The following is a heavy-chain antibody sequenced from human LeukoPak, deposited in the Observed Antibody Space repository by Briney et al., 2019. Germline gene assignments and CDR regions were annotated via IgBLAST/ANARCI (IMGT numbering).Heavy chain of an antibody. CDR1: GGSISSGGYY. J-gene: IGHJ4*02. Sequence: SQTLSLTCTVSGGSISSGGYYWSWIRQHPGKGLEWIGYIYYSGSTYYNPSLKSRVTISVDTSKNQFSLKLSSVTAADTAVYYCARGKRDQLLYLDYWGQGTLVTVSS. CDR3: ARGKRDQLLYLDY. V-gene: IGHV4-31*03. D-gene: IGHD2-2*01. CDR2: IYYSGST.